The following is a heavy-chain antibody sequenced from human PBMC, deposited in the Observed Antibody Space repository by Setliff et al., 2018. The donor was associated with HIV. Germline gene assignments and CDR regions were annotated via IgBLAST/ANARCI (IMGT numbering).Heavy chain of an antibody. CDR3: AKDLDIVVVPAAPDAFDI. CDR2: ISGSGGST. Sequence: PGGSLRLSCAPSEFTFSSYAMGWVRQAPERGLEWVSAISGSGGSTYYADSVKGRFTISSDNSKNTLYLQMNSLRDEDPAVYYCAKDLDIVVVPAAPDAFDIWGQGTMVTVSS. D-gene: IGHD2-2*03. CDR1: EFTFSSYA. V-gene: IGHV3-23*01. J-gene: IGHJ3*02.